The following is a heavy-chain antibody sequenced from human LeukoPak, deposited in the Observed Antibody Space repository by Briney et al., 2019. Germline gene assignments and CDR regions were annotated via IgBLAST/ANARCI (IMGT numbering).Heavy chain of an antibody. Sequence: GGSLRLSCAASGFTFNNYGMQWVRQVPGKGLEWVAVISYTGNTKYYVDSVKGRFTISRDNSKNTLYLQMNSLRAEDTAVYYCVKESDEYSSSSSDYWGQGTLVTVSS. D-gene: IGHD6-6*01. CDR1: GFTFNNYG. V-gene: IGHV3-30*18. CDR2: ISYTGNTK. J-gene: IGHJ4*02. CDR3: VKESDEYSSSSSDY.